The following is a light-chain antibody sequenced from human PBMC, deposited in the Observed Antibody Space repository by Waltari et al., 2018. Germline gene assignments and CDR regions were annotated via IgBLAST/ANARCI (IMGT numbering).Light chain of an antibody. V-gene: IGLV2-8*01. CDR1: SSDVGGYNI. J-gene: IGLJ2*01. CDR3: SSFAGSNNLVV. Sequence: QSPLTQPPSASGSPGQSVTISCTGTSSDVGGYNIVSWYQHHPGKAPKLRIYEVSKRPSGVPDRFFGSKSENTASLTVSGLQAEDEADYYCSSFAGSNNLVVFGGGTRLTVL. CDR2: EVS.